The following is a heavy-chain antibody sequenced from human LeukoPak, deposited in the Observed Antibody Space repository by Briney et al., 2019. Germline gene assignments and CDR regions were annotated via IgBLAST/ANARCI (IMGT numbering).Heavy chain of an antibody. CDR1: GFTFSSYS. CDR3: ARDTFYYDSSGLDY. CDR2: ISSSTSYI. V-gene: IGHV3-21*01. Sequence: PGGSLRLSCAASGFTFSSYSMNWVRQAPGKGPEWVSSISSSTSYIYYADSVKGRFTISRDNAKNSLYLQMNSLRAEDTAVYYCARDTFYYDSSGLDYWGQGTLVTVSS. D-gene: IGHD3-22*01. J-gene: IGHJ4*02.